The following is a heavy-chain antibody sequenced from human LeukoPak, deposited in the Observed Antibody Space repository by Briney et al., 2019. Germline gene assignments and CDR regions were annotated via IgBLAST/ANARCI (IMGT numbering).Heavy chain of an antibody. CDR3: ARRESSGSYAFDI. Sequence: PSETLSLTCAVYGGSFSGYYWSWMRQPPGKGLEWIGEINHSGSTNYNPSLKSRVTISVDTSKNQLSLKLSSVTAADTAVYYCARRESSGSYAFDIWGQGTMVTVSS. J-gene: IGHJ3*02. CDR2: INHSGST. V-gene: IGHV4-34*01. CDR1: GGSFSGYY. D-gene: IGHD3-22*01.